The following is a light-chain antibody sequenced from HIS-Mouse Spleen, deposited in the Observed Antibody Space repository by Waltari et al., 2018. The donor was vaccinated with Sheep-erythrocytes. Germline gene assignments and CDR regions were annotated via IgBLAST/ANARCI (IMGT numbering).Light chain of an antibody. CDR3: MQGTHWPPYT. V-gene: IGKV2-30*02. J-gene: IGKJ2*01. Sequence: DVVMTQSPLSLPVTLGPPASISCRSSQSLVHSDGNTYLNWFPQRPGQSPRRLIYKVSNRDSGVPDRFSGSGSGTDFTLKISRVEAEDVGVYYCMQGTHWPPYTFGQGTKLEIK. CDR2: KVS. CDR1: QSLVHSDGNTY.